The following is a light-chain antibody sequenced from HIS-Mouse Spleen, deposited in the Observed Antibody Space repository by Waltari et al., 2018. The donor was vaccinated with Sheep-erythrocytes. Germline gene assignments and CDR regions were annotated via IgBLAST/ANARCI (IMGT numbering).Light chain of an antibody. CDR2: QDS. J-gene: IGLJ2*01. CDR3: QAWDSSTAWNVV. CDR1: KLGDKY. Sequence: SYELTQPPSVSVSPGQTASITCSGDKLGDKYACWYQQKPGQSPVLVIYQDSKRPSGIAERFSGSNAGNTATLTISGTKAMDEADYYCQAWDSSTAWNVVFGGGTKLTVL. V-gene: IGLV3-1*01.